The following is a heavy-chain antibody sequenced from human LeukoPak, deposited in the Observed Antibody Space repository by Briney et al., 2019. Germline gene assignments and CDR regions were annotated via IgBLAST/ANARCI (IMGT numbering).Heavy chain of an antibody. CDR2: ISDSGGST. D-gene: IGHD3-22*01. V-gene: IGHV3-23*01. J-gene: IGHJ4*02. Sequence: GSLRLSCAVSGITLSNYGMSWVRQAPGKGLEWVAGISDSGGSTNYADSVKGRFTISRDNPKNTLYLQMTSLRAEDTAVYFCAKRGVVIRVILVGFHKEAYYFDSWGQGALVTVSS. CDR1: GITLSNYG. CDR3: AKRGVVIRVILVGFHKEAYYFDS.